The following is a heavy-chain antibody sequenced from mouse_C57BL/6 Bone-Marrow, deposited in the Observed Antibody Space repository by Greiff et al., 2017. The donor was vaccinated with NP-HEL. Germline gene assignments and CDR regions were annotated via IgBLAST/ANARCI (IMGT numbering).Heavy chain of an antibody. J-gene: IGHJ2*01. V-gene: IGHV1-69*01. D-gene: IGHD1-1*01. CDR2: IDPSASYT. Sequence: QVQLQQPGAELVMPGASVKLSCKASGYTFTSYWMHWVKQRPGQGLEWIGEIDPSASYTNYNQKFKGKSTLTVDKSSSTAYMQLSSLTSEDSAVYYCARITTVVADWGQGTTLTVSS. CDR1: GYTFTSYW. CDR3: ARITTVVAD.